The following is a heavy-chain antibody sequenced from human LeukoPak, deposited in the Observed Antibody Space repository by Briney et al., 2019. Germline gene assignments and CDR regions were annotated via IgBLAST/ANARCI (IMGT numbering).Heavy chain of an antibody. Sequence: GASVKVSCKASGYTFTSYAMNWVRQAPGQGLEWMGWINTNTGNPTYAQGFTGRFVFSLDTSVSTAYLQISSLKAEDTAAYYCARASNLDYDPIPFDYWGQGTLVTVSS. CDR1: GYTFTSYA. CDR2: INTNTGNP. J-gene: IGHJ4*02. D-gene: IGHD4-17*01. CDR3: ARASNLDYDPIPFDY. V-gene: IGHV7-4-1*02.